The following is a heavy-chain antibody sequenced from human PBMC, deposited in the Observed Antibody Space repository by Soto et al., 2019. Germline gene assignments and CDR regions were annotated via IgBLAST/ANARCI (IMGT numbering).Heavy chain of an antibody. Sequence: QVQLQQWGAGLLKPSETLSLTCAVYGGSFSGYYWSWIRQPPGKGLEWIGEINHSGSTNYNPSLKSRVTISVDTSKNQFSLKLSYVTAADTAVYYCARIGVNFWSGYYTGYYYYYMDVWGKGTTVTVSS. CDR3: ARIGVNFWSGYYTGYYYYYMDV. D-gene: IGHD3-3*01. CDR1: GGSFSGYY. CDR2: INHSGST. V-gene: IGHV4-34*01. J-gene: IGHJ6*03.